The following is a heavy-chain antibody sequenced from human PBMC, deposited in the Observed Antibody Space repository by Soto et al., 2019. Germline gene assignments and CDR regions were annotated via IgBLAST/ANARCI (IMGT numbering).Heavy chain of an antibody. J-gene: IGHJ4*02. V-gene: IGHV4-4*03. CDR3: ARRGDGSGSLDY. CDR2: LYHSGTT. CDR1: GGSISSSIW. Sequence: QVQLQESGPGLVKPPGTLSLTCGVSGGSISSSIWWSWVRLPPGKGLEWIGELYHSGTTNYNPSLKSRVTLSVHKSKNQSSLEMSARTAADTAVYYCARRGDGSGSLDYWCQGTLVTVFS. D-gene: IGHD3-10*01.